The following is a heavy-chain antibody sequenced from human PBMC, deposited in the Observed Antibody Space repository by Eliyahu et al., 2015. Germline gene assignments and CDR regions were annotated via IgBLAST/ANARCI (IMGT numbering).Heavy chain of an antibody. CDR1: GGSITSXNXY. CDR2: VYYSGST. V-gene: IGHV4-39*01. Sequence: QLQLQESGPGLVKPSETLSLTCIVSGGSITSXNXYWGWIRQPPGKGLEWIGSVYYSGSTSYNPSLKSRVTISVDTSNKQFSLKVTSVTSADTAVYYCARHRGRGDYAYAFDFWGQGTMVTVSS. D-gene: IGHD4-17*01. CDR3: ARHRGRGDYAYAFDF. J-gene: IGHJ3*01.